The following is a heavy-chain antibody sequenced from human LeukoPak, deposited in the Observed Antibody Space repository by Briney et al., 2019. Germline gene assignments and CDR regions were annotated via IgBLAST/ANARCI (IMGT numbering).Heavy chain of an antibody. CDR3: AKASRGEWSLALPFDI. J-gene: IGHJ3*02. V-gene: IGHV3-43D*03. CDR1: GFTFDDYA. D-gene: IGHD3-16*01. Sequence: PGGSLRLSCAASGFTFDDYAMHWVRQAPGKGLEWVSLISWDGGSTYYADSVKGRFTISRDNSKNSLYLQMNSLRAEDTALYYCAKASRGEWSLALPFDIWGQGTMVTVPS. CDR2: ISWDGGST.